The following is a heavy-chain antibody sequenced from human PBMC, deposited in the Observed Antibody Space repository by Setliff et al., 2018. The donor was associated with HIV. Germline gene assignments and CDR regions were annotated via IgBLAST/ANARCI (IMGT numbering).Heavy chain of an antibody. Sequence: SVKVSCKASGGTFSTYAVSWVRQAPGHGLEWMGGIIPIFGTPNYAQKFQGRVTITADESTGTAYMELSGLRSEDTAVYYCARGPGAAVYYYYMDVWGKGTTVTVSS. V-gene: IGHV1-69*13. J-gene: IGHJ6*03. CDR2: IIPIFGTP. CDR3: ARGPGAAVYYYYMDV. CDR1: GGTFSTYA. D-gene: IGHD1-26*01.